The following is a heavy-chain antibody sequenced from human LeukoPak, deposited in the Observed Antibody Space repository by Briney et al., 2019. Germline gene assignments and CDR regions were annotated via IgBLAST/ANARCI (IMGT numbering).Heavy chain of an antibody. V-gene: IGHV1-18*04. Sequence: ASVKVSCKASGYTFTGYYIHWVRQAPGQGLEWMGWISAYNGNTNYAQKLQGRVTMTTDTSTSTAYMELRSLRSDDTAVYYCARPIAGEFDPWGQGTLVTVSS. J-gene: IGHJ5*02. CDR1: GYTFTGYY. CDR3: ARPIAGEFDP. CDR2: ISAYNGNT. D-gene: IGHD3-16*01.